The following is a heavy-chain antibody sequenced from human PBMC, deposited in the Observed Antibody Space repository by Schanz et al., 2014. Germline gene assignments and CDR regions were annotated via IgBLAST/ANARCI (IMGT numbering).Heavy chain of an antibody. D-gene: IGHD1-26*01. J-gene: IGHJ5*02. V-gene: IGHV3-30*19. CDR1: GFSFSGYG. CDR2: ISYDGSNK. Sequence: QVQLVESGGGVAQPGGSLRLSCAASGFSFSGYGMHWVRQAPGKGLEWVAVISYDGSNKYYADSVKGRFTISRDNSKNTLYLQMNSLRAEDTAVYYCARDPSGSYGWFDPWGQGTLVTVSS. CDR3: ARDPSGSYGWFDP.